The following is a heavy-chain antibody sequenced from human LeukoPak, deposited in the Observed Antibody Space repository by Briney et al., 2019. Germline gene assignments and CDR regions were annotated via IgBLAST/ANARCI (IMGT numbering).Heavy chain of an antibody. J-gene: IGHJ4*02. Sequence: SETLSLTCTVSGGSISSSSYYWGWIRQPPGKGLEWIGSIYYSGSTYYNPSLKSRVTISVDTSKNQFSLKLSSVTAADTAVYYCARTHYSSSCPFEYWGQGTLVTVSS. D-gene: IGHD6-6*01. CDR3: ARTHYSSSCPFEY. V-gene: IGHV4-39*01. CDR1: GGSISSSSYY. CDR2: IYYSGST.